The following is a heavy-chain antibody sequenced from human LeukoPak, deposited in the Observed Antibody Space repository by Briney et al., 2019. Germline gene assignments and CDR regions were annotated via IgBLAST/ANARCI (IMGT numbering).Heavy chain of an antibody. CDR1: GGSFSGYY. CDR3: AICSGGSCDY. V-gene: IGHV4-34*01. J-gene: IGHJ4*02. CDR2: INHSGST. D-gene: IGHD2-15*01. Sequence: PSETLSLTCAVYGGSFSGYYWSWIRQPPGKGLEWIGEINHSGSTNYNPSLKSRVTISVDTPKNQFSLKLSSVTAADTAVYYCAICSGGSCDYWGQGTLVTVSS.